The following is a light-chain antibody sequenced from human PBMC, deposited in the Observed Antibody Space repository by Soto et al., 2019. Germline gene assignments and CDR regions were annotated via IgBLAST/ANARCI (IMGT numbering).Light chain of an antibody. V-gene: IGKV4-1*01. J-gene: IGKJ2*01. Sequence: DIVMTQSPDSLAVSLGERATINCKSSQSVLHSSSNKNFLAWYQQKAGQPPKLIIHWASTRESGVPDRFSGSGSGTDFTLTIGSLQAEDVAVYYCQQDYSTPPSFGQGTKLEVK. CDR3: QQDYSTPPS. CDR1: QSVLHSSSNKNF. CDR2: WAS.